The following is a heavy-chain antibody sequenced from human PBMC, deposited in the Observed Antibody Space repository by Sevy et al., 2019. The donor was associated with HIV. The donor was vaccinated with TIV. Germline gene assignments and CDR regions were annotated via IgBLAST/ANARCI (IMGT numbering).Heavy chain of an antibody. CDR1: GFTFDDYA. J-gene: IGHJ4*02. CDR3: AKAIYATVVTPFDY. CDR2: ISWNSGSI. D-gene: IGHD4-17*01. Sequence: GGSLRLPCAASGFTFDDYAMHWVRQAPGKGLEWVSGISWNSGSIGYADSVKGRFTISRDNAKNSLYLQMNSLRAEDTALYYCAKAIYATVVTPFDYWGQGTLVTVSS. V-gene: IGHV3-9*01.